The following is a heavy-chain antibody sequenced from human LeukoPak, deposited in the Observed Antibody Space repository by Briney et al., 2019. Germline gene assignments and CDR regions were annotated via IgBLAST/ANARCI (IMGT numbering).Heavy chain of an antibody. D-gene: IGHD4-17*01. CDR3: ARVRIYDDYVYWYFDL. V-gene: IGHV3-53*01. J-gene: IGHJ2*01. Sequence: PGGSLRLSCAASGFTVSNNYMSWVRQAPGKGLEWVSVIYSGGDTYYADPVKGRFTISRDNSKNTLHLQMNSLRAEDTAVYYCARVRIYDDYVYWYFDLWGRGTLITVSS. CDR2: IYSGGDT. CDR1: GFTVSNNY.